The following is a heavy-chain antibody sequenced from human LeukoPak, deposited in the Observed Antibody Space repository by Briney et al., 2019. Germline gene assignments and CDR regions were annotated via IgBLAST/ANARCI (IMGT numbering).Heavy chain of an antibody. CDR1: GFTFTTYW. CDR3: AREVVGANDY. V-gene: IGHV3-74*01. J-gene: IGHJ4*02. D-gene: IGHD1-26*01. Sequence: GGSLRLSCAVSGFTFTTYWLHWVRQVPGEGLVRVSRINGDGSSTGYADSVKGRFTIFRDNAKNTLYLQMNSLRAEDTAIYYCAREVVGANDYWGQGTLVTVSS. CDR2: INGDGSST.